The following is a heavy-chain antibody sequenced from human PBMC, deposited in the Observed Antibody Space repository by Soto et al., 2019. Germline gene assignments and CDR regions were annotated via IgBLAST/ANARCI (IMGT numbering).Heavy chain of an antibody. D-gene: IGHD4-17*01. J-gene: IGHJ6*02. V-gene: IGHV4-59*08. CDR1: GGSISNYY. Sequence: QVQLQESGPGLVKPSETLSLTCTVSGGSISNYYWSWIRQPPGKGLEWIGFIYYRGRINYNPSLKSRVTISVDTSKKQFSLTLSSVTAADTAVYYCARLRCCYGMDVWGQGNTVTVSS. CDR3: ARLRCCYGMDV. CDR2: IYYRGRI.